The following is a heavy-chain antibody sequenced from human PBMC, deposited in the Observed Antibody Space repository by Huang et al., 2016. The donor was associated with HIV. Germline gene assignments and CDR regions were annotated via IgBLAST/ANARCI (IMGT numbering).Heavy chain of an antibody. J-gene: IGHJ3*01. CDR2: IGSERRDT. V-gene: IGHV1-18*01. CDR1: GYDFGSYG. CDR3: ARDTYYSNRWKRNDASSL. D-gene: IGHD4-4*01. Sequence: QVQLVQSGGEVMQPGASVRVSCKASGYDFGSYGMSWVRQAPGQGLEWLGWIGSERRDTSYAQKFQGRVTMTTDTSTSTAYMELRSLRSEDTAMYYWARDTYYSNRWKRNDASSLWGQGTMITVSS.